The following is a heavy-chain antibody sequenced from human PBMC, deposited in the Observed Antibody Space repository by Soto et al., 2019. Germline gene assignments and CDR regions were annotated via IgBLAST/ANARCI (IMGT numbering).Heavy chain of an antibody. CDR3: ARDVGAGTKYAFDI. V-gene: IGHV3-33*01. D-gene: IGHD6-19*01. J-gene: IGHJ3*02. CDR1: GFTFSSYG. CDR2: IWYDGSNK. Sequence: GGSLRLSCAASGFTFSSYGMHWVRQAPGKGLEWVAVIWYDGSNKYYADSVKGRFTISRDNSKNTLYLQMNSLRAEDTAVYYCARDVGAGTKYAFDIWGQGTMVTVSS.